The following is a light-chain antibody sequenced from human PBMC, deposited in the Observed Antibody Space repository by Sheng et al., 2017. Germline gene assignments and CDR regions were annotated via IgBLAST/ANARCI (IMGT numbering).Light chain of an antibody. CDR3: CSYAGSLYVV. Sequence: QSALTQPRSVSGSPGQSVTISCTGTSSDVGGSNYVSWYQQHLGKAPKLMIYDVNKRPSGVPDRFSGSKSGNTASLTVSGLQAEDEADYYCCSYAGSLYVVFGGGTKLTVL. V-gene: IGLV2-11*01. J-gene: IGLJ2*01. CDR2: DVN. CDR1: SSDVGGSNY.